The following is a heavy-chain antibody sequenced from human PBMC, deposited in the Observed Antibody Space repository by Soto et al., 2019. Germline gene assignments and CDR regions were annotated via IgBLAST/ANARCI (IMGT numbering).Heavy chain of an antibody. J-gene: IGHJ1*01. CDR3: ARYQQYYQH. V-gene: IGHV4-39*01. CDR1: GSSISSSSYY. Sequence: SETLSLTCTVSGSSISSSSYYWGWIRQPPGKGLEWIGNIYYSGSTNYNPSLESRVTISVDTSRNQFSLTLRSVTAADTAVYYCARYQQYYQHWSQGTLVTVSS. CDR2: IYYSGST.